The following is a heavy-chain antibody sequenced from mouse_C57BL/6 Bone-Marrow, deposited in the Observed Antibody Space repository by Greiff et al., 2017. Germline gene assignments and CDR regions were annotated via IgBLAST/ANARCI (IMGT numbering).Heavy chain of an antibody. CDR2: IYPRSGNT. Sequence: QVQLQQSGAELARPGASVKLSCKASGYTFTSYGISWVKQRTGQGLEWIGEIYPRSGNTYYNEKFKGKATLTADKSSSTAYMELRSLTSEDSAVYFCARGSNYGDFAMDYWGQGTAVTVSS. D-gene: IGHD2-5*01. V-gene: IGHV1-81*01. CDR1: GYTFTSYG. CDR3: ARGSNYGDFAMDY. J-gene: IGHJ4*01.